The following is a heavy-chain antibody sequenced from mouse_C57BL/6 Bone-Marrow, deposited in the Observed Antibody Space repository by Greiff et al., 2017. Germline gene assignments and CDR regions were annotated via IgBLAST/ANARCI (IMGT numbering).Heavy chain of an antibody. J-gene: IGHJ3*01. CDR3: TTVWLLWFAY. D-gene: IGHD2-10*02. V-gene: IGHV14-4*01. CDR1: GFNIKDDY. Sequence: EVQLQQSGAELVRPGASVKLSCTASGFNIKDDYMHWVKQRPEQGLEWIGWIDPENGDTEYASKFQGKATITADTSSNTAYLQLSSLTSEDTAVYYCTTVWLLWFAYWGQGTLVTVSA. CDR2: IDPENGDT.